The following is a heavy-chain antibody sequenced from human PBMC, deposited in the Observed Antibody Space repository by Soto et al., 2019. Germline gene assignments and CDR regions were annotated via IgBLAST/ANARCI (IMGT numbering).Heavy chain of an antibody. CDR3: AKDERGSYYEGAYYFDY. D-gene: IGHD1-26*01. CDR1: GFTFSSYG. CDR2: ISYDGSNK. Sequence: GGSLRLSCAASGFTFSSYGMHWVRQAPGKGLEWVAVISYDGSNKYYADSVKGRFTISRDNSKNTLYLQMNSLRAEDTAVYYCAKDERGSYYEGAYYFDYWGQGTLVTVSS. V-gene: IGHV3-30*18. J-gene: IGHJ4*02.